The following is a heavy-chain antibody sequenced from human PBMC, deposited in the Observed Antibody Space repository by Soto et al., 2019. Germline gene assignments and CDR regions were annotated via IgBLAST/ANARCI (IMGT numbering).Heavy chain of an antibody. CDR2: IKQDGSET. V-gene: IGHV3-7*01. D-gene: IGHD2-2*01. CDR3: AREGPDEIVVVPPPTYYMDV. CDR1: GFTFSNYW. J-gene: IGHJ6*03. Sequence: GGSLRLSCAASGFTFSNYWMSWVRQAPGKGLEWVANIKQDGSETYYVDSVKGRFTISRDNTKNSLYLQMNSLRAEDTAVYYCAREGPDEIVVVPPPTYYMDVWGKATTVTVAS.